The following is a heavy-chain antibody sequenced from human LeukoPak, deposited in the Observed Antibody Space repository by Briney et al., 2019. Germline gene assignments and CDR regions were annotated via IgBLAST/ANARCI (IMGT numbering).Heavy chain of an antibody. V-gene: IGHV3-23*01. CDR3: AKDGVATITFDY. J-gene: IGHJ4*02. D-gene: IGHD5-12*01. CDR2: ISGSGGAT. CDR1: GVTFSNYA. Sequence: AGGSLRLSCAAPGVTFSNYAMSWVRQAPGKGLEWVSVISGSGGATYYADSVKGRFTISRDNSKNTLYLQMNSLRAEDTAVYYCAKDGVATITFDYWGQGTLVTVSS.